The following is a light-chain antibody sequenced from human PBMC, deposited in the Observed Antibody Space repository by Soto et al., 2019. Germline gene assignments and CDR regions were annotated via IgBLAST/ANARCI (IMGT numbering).Light chain of an antibody. CDR1: SSDVGGYSH. Sequence: QSALTQPPSASGSPGQSVTMSCTGTSSDVGGYSHVSWYQQHPDKAPKLIIYEGSRRPSGVSDRFSGSKSGNTASLTISGLQADDEADYYCTSYTSSSTYVFGTGTKVTVL. CDR2: EGS. CDR3: TSYTSSSTYV. J-gene: IGLJ1*01. V-gene: IGLV2-14*01.